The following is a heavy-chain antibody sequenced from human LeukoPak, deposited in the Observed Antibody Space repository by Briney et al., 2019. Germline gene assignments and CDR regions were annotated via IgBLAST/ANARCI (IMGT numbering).Heavy chain of an antibody. V-gene: IGHV3-33*01. Sequence: QPGGSLRLSCAASGFTFSTYGMHWVRQAPGKGLEWVAVIWADGSNKLYADSVRGRFTISRDNSKNTLWLQMNSLRAEDTAVYYCSTDRGSGPFDYWGQGTLVTVSS. CDR1: GFTFSTYG. D-gene: IGHD3-3*01. CDR2: IWADGSNK. CDR3: STDRGSGPFDY. J-gene: IGHJ4*02.